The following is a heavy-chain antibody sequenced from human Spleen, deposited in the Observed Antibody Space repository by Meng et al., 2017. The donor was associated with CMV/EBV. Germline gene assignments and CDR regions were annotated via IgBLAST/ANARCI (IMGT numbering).Heavy chain of an antibody. CDR2: INHSGST. V-gene: IGHV4-34*01. J-gene: IGHJ5*02. CDR1: GYFSGYY. D-gene: IGHD2-2*01. Sequence: GYFSGYYWSWIRQPPGKGLEWIGEINHSGSTNYNPSLKSRVTISVDTSKNQFSLKLSSVTAADTAVYYCARSMRYCSSTSCLNWFDPWGQGTLVTVSS. CDR3: ARSMRYCSSTSCLNWFDP.